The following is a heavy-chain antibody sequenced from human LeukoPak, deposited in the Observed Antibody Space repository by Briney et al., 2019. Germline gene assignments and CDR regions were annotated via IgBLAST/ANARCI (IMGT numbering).Heavy chain of an antibody. J-gene: IGHJ4*02. CDR1: GGSFSGHY. V-gene: IGHV4-34*01. CDR3: ARGRYVTTRGGAAAGFLDY. Sequence: SETLSLTCAVSGGSFSGHYWNWIRQPPGKGLEWIGEINHGGSTNYNPSLKSRVTISVDTSQNQFSLRLSSVTAADTAVYYCARGRYVTTRGGAAAGFLDYWGQGTLVTVSS. CDR2: INHGGST. D-gene: IGHD6-13*01.